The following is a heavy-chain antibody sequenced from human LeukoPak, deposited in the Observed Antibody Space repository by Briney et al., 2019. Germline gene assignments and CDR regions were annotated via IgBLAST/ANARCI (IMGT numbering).Heavy chain of an antibody. CDR1: GFTFSDHH. CDR2: ARNKPNSCST. D-gene: IGHD6-19*01. V-gene: IGHV3-72*01. J-gene: IGHJ4*02. Sequence: PGGSLRLSCEGSGFTFSDHHMDWVCQAPGMGLEWVGRGPARNKPNSCSTQYATSVRGRFTISRDDSKNSLYLQLSSLTTEATAMYYCTRVLTTDRGWYTFEFWGQGVLVTVSS. CDR3: TRVLTTDRGWYTFEF.